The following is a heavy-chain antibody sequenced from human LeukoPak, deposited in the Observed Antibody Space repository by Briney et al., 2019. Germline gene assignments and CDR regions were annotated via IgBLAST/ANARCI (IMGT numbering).Heavy chain of an antibody. Sequence: ASVKVSCKASGYTFSGYYIHWVRQAPGQGLEWMGRINPNSGGADYAQNFQGRVTLTRDASITTAYMELTWLTSDDTAVYFCARAGAVAGLFDYWGQGTLVTVSS. V-gene: IGHV1-2*02. CDR2: INPNSGGA. CDR1: GYTFSGYY. D-gene: IGHD6-19*01. CDR3: ARAGAVAGLFDY. J-gene: IGHJ4*02.